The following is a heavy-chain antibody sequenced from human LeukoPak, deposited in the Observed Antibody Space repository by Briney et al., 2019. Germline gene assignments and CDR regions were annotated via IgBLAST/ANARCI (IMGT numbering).Heavy chain of an antibody. D-gene: IGHD5-12*01. Sequence: SETLSLTCTVSGGSISSYYWSWIRQPPGKGLEWIGYIYYSGSTNYNPSLKSRVTISVDTSKNQFSLKLSSVTAADTAVYYCARGGYSGYDRGEGLDYWGQGTLVTVSS. CDR3: ARGGYSGYDRGEGLDY. V-gene: IGHV4-59*01. CDR1: GGSISSYY. CDR2: IYYSGST. J-gene: IGHJ4*02.